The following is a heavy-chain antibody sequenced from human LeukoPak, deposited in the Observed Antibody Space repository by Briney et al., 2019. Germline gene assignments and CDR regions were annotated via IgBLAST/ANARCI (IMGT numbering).Heavy chain of an antibody. CDR2: IKTRTDGGTT. J-gene: IGHJ6*02. CDR1: GITFTYAW. CDR3: IADPPNSYYAMDV. Sequence: RESLRLSCAASGITFTYAWMNWVRQAPGKGLEWVGRIKTRTDGGTTDYAAPVNGRFTLSRDDSKNTLYLQMNSLRTEDTAVYYCIADPPNSYYAMDVWGQGTTVTVSS. V-gene: IGHV3-15*01.